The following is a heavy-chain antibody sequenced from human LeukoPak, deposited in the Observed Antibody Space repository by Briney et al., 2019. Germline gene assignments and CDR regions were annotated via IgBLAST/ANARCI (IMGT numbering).Heavy chain of an antibody. J-gene: IGHJ4*02. D-gene: IGHD6-19*01. V-gene: IGHV3-64*02. CDR2: ISGNGGST. CDR3: AKGVGYNTGWYYSDY. CDR1: GFTFSSYA. Sequence: GGSLRLSCAASGFTFSSYAMYWVRRTPGKGLEYVSAISGNGGSTYYADSVKGRFTISRDNSKNTLYLQMGSLRAEDMAVYYCAKGVGYNTGWYYSDYWGQGTLVTVSS.